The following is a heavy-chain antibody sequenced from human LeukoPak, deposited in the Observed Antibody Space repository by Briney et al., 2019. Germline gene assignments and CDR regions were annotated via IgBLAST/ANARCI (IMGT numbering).Heavy chain of an antibody. J-gene: IGHJ4*02. CDR1: GFTVSTNY. CDR2: IYRHGGT. CDR3: ARILDSAWGELGY. D-gene: IGHD6-19*01. V-gene: IGHV3-66*01. Sequence: GGSLRLSCAASGFTVSTNYVSWVRQAPGKGLEWVSVIYRHGGTAYADSVQGRFSISRDNSKNTVDLQMNSLRAEDTAVYYCARILDSAWGELGYWGQGTLVTVSS.